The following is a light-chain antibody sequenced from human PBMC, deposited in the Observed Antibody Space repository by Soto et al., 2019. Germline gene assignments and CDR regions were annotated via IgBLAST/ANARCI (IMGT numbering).Light chain of an antibody. J-gene: IGKJ2*01. CDR3: QQYDSYYT. Sequence: DIHMTLSPCTLSASVGDRVAITCRASQSISNWLACQQQKPGKAPPLLFYDVSRLESGVPSSFSGSGSGTEFTLTINSLPHDDFATYYCQQYDSYYTFGQGTKVDIK. CDR1: QSISNW. CDR2: DVS. V-gene: IGKV1-5*01.